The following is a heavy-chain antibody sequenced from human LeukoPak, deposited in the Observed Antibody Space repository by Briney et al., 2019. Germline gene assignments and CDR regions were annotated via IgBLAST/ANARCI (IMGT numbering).Heavy chain of an antibody. CDR1: GFTFSSYS. V-gene: IGHV3-21*01. J-gene: IGHJ4*02. Sequence: GGSLRLSCAASGFTFSSYSMNWVRQAPGKVLEWVSSISSSSSYIYYADSVKGRFTISRDNAKNSLYLQMNSLRAEDTAVYYCARGGIVVVPAANPWDWGQGTLVTVSS. CDR2: ISSSSSYI. D-gene: IGHD2-2*01. CDR3: ARGGIVVVPAANPWD.